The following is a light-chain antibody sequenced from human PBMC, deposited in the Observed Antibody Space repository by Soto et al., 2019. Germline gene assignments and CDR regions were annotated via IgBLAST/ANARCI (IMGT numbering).Light chain of an antibody. CDR1: QSVRSNY. CDR2: NSS. CDR3: QQRSNWPLT. Sequence: EIVLTQSPGTLSLSPGERATLSCRASQSVRSNYLAWYQQKPGQAPRLLIYNSSTRATGIPDRFSGSGSGTDFTLTISSLEPEDFAVYYCQQRSNWPLTFGQGTKVDIK. J-gene: IGKJ1*01. V-gene: IGKV3D-20*02.